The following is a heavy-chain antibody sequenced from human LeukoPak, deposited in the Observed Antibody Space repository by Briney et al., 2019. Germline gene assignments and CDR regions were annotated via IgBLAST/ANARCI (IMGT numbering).Heavy chain of an antibody. V-gene: IGHV1-46*02. CDR1: GSTFKSYY. CDR2: ISPSGGNT. D-gene: IGHD2-8*02. Sequence: ASVKVSCKASGSTFKSYYLHRGRQSPGQGLEWMGIISPSGGNTNYARKFQGRVTVTRDTSTSTVYMELSSLRSEDTGVYYCVREESGGYFDYWGQGTVVTVSS. CDR3: VREESGGYFDY. J-gene: IGHJ4*02.